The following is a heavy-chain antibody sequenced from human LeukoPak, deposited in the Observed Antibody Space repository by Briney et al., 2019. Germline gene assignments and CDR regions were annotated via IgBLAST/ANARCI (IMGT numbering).Heavy chain of an antibody. CDR2: ISYDGSNK. CDR1: GFTFSSYA. D-gene: IGHD1-26*01. CDR3: ARAQNLASYRYYYYGMDV. Sequence: PGGSLRLSCAASGFTFSSYAMHWVRQAPGKGLEWVAVISYDGSNKYYADSVKGRFTISRDNSENTLYLQMNSLRAEDTAVYYCARAQNLASYRYYYYGMDVWGQGTTVTVSS. J-gene: IGHJ6*02. V-gene: IGHV3-30-3*01.